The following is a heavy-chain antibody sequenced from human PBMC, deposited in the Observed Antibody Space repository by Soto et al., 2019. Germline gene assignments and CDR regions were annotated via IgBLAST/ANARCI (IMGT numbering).Heavy chain of an antibody. CDR3: VGECRLGYRFFDN. CDR1: GDSISIGGYS. V-gene: IGHV4-30-2*01. CDR2: IYHGGST. Sequence: QLQLQESGSGLVKPSQTLSLTCDVSGDSISIGGYSWNWLRQPPGTGLQWIGYIYHGGSTYYNPSLNSRVIISVDRSKNQFSLHLTSVTAADTAVYYCVGECRLGYRFFDNWGQGSLVTVSS. D-gene: IGHD5-12*01. J-gene: IGHJ4*02.